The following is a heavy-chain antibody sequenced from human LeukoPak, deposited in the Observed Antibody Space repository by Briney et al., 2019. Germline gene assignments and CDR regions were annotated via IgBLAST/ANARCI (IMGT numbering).Heavy chain of an antibody. Sequence: PGGSLRLSCAASGFTFNNYGMSWVRQAPGKGLEWVSAISGSGDSTYYADSVKGRFTISRDNSKNTLYLQMNSLRAEDTAVYYCARVGYYDSSGSLDYWGQGTLVTVSS. CDR2: ISGSGDST. CDR3: ARVGYYDSSGSLDY. CDR1: GFTFNNYG. D-gene: IGHD3-22*01. J-gene: IGHJ4*02. V-gene: IGHV3-23*01.